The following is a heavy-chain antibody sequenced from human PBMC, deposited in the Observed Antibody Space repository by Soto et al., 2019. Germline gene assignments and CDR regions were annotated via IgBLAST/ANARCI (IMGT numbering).Heavy chain of an antibody. D-gene: IGHD3-10*01. CDR2: ISAYNGNT. CDR3: ARVQRDYYGSRSQTYYFDY. CDR1: GYTFTSYG. J-gene: IGHJ4*02. Sequence: ASVKVSCKASGYTFTSYGISWVRQAPGQGLEWMGWISAYNGNTNYAQKLQGRVTMTTDTSTSTAYMELRSLRSDDTAVYYCARVQRDYYGSRSQTYYFDYWGQGTLVTVSS. V-gene: IGHV1-18*01.